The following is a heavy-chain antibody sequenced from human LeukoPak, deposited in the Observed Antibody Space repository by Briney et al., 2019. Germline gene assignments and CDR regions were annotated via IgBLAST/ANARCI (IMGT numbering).Heavy chain of an antibody. Sequence: PGGSLRLSCAASGFTFDDHGMNWVRQAAGKGLEWVSGINWNGGSTFYADSVKGRFTISRDNAKNALYLQMNSLTAEDTALYHCARDRSYGSFDFWGQGTLVTASS. CDR1: GFTFDDHG. CDR3: ARDRSYGSFDF. D-gene: IGHD5-18*01. CDR2: INWNGGST. V-gene: IGHV3-20*01. J-gene: IGHJ4*02.